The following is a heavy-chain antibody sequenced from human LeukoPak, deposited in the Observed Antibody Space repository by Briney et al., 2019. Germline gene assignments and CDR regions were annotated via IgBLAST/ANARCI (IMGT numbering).Heavy chain of an antibody. D-gene: IGHD6-13*01. Sequence: PGGSLRLSCAASGFTFSSYSMNWVRQAPGKGLEWVSYISSSSSTIYYADSVKGRFTISRDNAKNSLYLQMNSLRAEDTAVYYCARAGGSSWYFHYFDYWGQGTLVTVSS. CDR2: ISSSSSTI. CDR1: GFTFSSYS. J-gene: IGHJ4*02. CDR3: ARAGGSSWYFHYFDY. V-gene: IGHV3-48*01.